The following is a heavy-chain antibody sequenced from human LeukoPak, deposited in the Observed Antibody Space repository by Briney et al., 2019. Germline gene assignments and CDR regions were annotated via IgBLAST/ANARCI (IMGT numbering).Heavy chain of an antibody. D-gene: IGHD6-6*01. CDR3: AKLGGSSFRGALDY. J-gene: IGHJ4*02. CDR1: GFTFTYA. V-gene: IGHV3-23*01. Sequence: PGGSLRLSCTASGFTFTYAMSWVRQSPGTGLEWVSSIGTTVTGGTTYYADSVKGRFTVSRDNPKNTVYLQMNSLRAEDTAIYYCAKLGGSSFRGALDYWGQGTLVTVSS. CDR2: IGTTVTGGTT.